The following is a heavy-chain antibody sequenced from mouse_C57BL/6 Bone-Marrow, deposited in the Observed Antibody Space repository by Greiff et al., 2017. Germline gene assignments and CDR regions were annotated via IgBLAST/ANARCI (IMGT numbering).Heavy chain of an antibody. V-gene: IGHV2-9-1*01. CDR3: ARMGDSSGHYFDY. D-gene: IGHD3-2*02. Sequence: VKVVESGPGLVAPSQSLSITCTVSGFSLTSYAISWVRQPPGKGLEWLGVIWTGGGTNYNSALKSRLSISKDNSKSQVFLKMNSLQTDDTARYYCARMGDSSGHYFDYWGQGTTLTVSS. CDR1: GFSLTSYA. J-gene: IGHJ2*01. CDR2: IWTGGGT.